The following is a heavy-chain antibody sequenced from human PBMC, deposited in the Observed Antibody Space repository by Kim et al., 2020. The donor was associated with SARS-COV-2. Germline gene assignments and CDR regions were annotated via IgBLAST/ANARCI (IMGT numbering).Heavy chain of an antibody. CDR3: AKRALGGPHPGGAFDI. D-gene: IGHD2-15*01. CDR1: GFTFSSYA. V-gene: IGHV3-23*01. J-gene: IGHJ3*02. Sequence: GGSLRLSCAASGFTFSSYAMSWVRQAPGKGLEWVSAISGSGGSTYYADSVKGRFTISRDNSKNTLYLQMNSLRAEDTAVYYCAKRALGGPHPGGAFDIWGQGTMVTVSS. CDR2: ISGSGGST.